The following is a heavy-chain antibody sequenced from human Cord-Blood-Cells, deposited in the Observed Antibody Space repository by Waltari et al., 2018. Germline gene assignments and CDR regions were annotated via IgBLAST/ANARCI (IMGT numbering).Heavy chain of an antibody. CDR1: GGSISSSSYY. Sequence: QLQLQESGPGLVKPSETLSLTCTVSGGSISSSSYYWGWIRQPPGKGLEWIGSIYYSGSTYYNPTLKSRVTLSVDTSKNQFSLKLSSVTAADTAVYYCARRTVVPAAITAFDIWGQGTMVTVSS. CDR2: IYYSGST. V-gene: IGHV4-39*01. CDR3: ARRTVVPAAITAFDI. J-gene: IGHJ3*02. D-gene: IGHD2-2*01.